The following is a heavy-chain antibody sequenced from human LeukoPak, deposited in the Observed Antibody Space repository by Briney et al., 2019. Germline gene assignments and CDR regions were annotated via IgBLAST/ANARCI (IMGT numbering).Heavy chain of an antibody. CDR1: GGTFSSYA. J-gene: IGHJ4*02. V-gene: IGHV1-3*01. D-gene: IGHD1-26*01. CDR2: INGGNGNT. Sequence: ASVKVSCKASGGTFSSYAISWVRQAPGQGLEWMGWINGGNGNTKYSQKFQGRVTITRDTSASTAYMEVSSLRSEDTAVYYCTRTEWELPFDYWGQGTLVTVSS. CDR3: TRTEWELPFDY.